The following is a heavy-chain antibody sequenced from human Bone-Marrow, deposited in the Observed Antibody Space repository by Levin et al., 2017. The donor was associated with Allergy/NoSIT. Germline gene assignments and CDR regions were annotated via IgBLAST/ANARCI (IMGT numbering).Heavy chain of an antibody. V-gene: IGHV1-69*13. Sequence: SVKVSCKASGGTFSSYAISWVRQAPGQGLEWMGGIIPIFGTANYAQKFQGRVTITADESTSTAYMELSSLRSEDTAVYYCARSKKVPAAIYSWFDPWGQGTLVTVSS. CDR2: IIPIFGTA. CDR1: GGTFSSYA. CDR3: ARSKKVPAAIYSWFDP. J-gene: IGHJ5*02. D-gene: IGHD2-2*01.